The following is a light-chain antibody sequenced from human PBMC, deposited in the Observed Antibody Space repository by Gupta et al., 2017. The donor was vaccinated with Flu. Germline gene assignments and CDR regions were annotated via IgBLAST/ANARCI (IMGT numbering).Light chain of an antibody. CDR2: DDS. Sequence: SYVLPQPPSLSVAPGPTASITCGGDDIAFKSVHWYHQRPGQAPVLVVSDDSDRPSGIPERFSGSNSGNTATLTISRVEAGDEADYYCQVWYSSGDPVVFGGGTKLTVL. CDR1: DIAFKS. V-gene: IGLV3-21*02. J-gene: IGLJ2*01. CDR3: QVWYSSGDPVV.